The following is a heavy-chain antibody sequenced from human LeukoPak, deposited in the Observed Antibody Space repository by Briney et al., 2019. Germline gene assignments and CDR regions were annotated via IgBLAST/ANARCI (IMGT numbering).Heavy chain of an antibody. CDR2: IYPGDSDT. CDR1: GYSFTSYW. D-gene: IGHD1-1*01. Sequence: LGESLKISCKGSGYSFTSYWIGWVRQMPGKGLEWMGIIYPGDSDTRYSPSFQGQVTISADKSISTAYLQWSSLKASDTAMYYCARHFALDWNPVLDSDYWGQGTLVTVSS. CDR3: ARHFALDWNPVLDSDY. V-gene: IGHV5-51*01. J-gene: IGHJ4*02.